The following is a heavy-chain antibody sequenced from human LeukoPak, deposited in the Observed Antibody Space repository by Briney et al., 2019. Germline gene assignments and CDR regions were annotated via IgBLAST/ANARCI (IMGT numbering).Heavy chain of an antibody. CDR3: ARVGLGNEDCWFDP. V-gene: IGHV4-59*01. CDR2: IHYSGRT. J-gene: IGHJ5*02. CDR1: GGSLSNFY. D-gene: IGHD3/OR15-3a*01. Sequence: SETLSLTCSVSGGSLSNFYWSWMRQPPGKGLEWIGNIHYSGRTGYSPSFNSRVTISIDMANNQFSLKLSYVTAADTAVYYCARVGLGNEDCWFDPWGQGAQVTVSS.